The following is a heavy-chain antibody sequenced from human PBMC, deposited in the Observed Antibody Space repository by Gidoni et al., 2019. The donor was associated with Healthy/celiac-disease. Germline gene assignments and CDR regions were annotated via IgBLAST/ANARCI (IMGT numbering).Heavy chain of an antibody. CDR2: TYYSGST. J-gene: IGHJ6*02. CDR1: GGSIRSGDYY. Sequence: QVQLQESGPGLVKPSQTLSLTCTVSGGSIRSGDYYWSWIRQPPGKGLEWIGYTYYSGSTYDNPSLKSRVTISVDTSKNQFSLKLSSVTAADTAVYYCARDPAAMATYYYYGMDVWGQGTTVTVSS. D-gene: IGHD5-18*01. V-gene: IGHV4-30-4*01. CDR3: ARDPAAMATYYYYGMDV.